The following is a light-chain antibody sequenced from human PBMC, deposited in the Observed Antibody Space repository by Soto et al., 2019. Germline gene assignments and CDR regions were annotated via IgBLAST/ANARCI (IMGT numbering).Light chain of an antibody. CDR3: QHDNNWRPYA. V-gene: IGKV3-15*01. CDR2: GAS. CDR1: QSVSSN. Sequence: EIVMTQSPATLSVSPGERATLSCRASQSVSSNLAWYPQKPGQAPRLLIYGASTRSTGVPARFSGSRSGTEFTFTISSLQSEDLAVYYCQHDNNWRPYAFGQGTKLEIK. J-gene: IGKJ2*01.